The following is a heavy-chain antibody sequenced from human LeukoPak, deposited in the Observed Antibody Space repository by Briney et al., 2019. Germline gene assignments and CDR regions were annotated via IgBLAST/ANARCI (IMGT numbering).Heavy chain of an antibody. D-gene: IGHD2-21*02. CDR3: ARTEHIVVVTAIQNWFDP. V-gene: IGHV1-69*13. CDR1: GYTFTSYD. Sequence: ASVKVSCKTSGYTFTSYDMNWVRQAPGQGLEWMGGIIPIFGTANYAQKFQGRVTITADESTSTAYMELSSLRSEDTAVYYCARTEHIVVVTAIQNWFDPWGQGTLVTVSS. CDR2: IIPIFGTA. J-gene: IGHJ5*02.